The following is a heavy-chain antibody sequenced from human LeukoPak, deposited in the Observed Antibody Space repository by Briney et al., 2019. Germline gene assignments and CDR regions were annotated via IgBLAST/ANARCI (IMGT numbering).Heavy chain of an antibody. J-gene: IGHJ4*02. Sequence: ASVKVSCKASGYTFTGYFIHWVRQAPGQGLEWMGWINPHSGGTNYAQKFQGRVTMTRDTSISTAYMELSSLGSDDTAVYFCARWVTGDYGDYFGYWGQGTLVTVSS. CDR1: GYTFTGYF. CDR2: INPHSGGT. CDR3: ARWVTGDYGDYFGY. D-gene: IGHD4-17*01. V-gene: IGHV1-2*02.